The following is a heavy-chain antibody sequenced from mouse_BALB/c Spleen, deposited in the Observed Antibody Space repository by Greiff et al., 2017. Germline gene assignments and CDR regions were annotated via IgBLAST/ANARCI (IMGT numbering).Heavy chain of an antibody. CDR2: ISSGGST. CDR3: ARGDYYGSSYYYAMDY. J-gene: IGHJ4*01. CDR1: GFTFSSYA. V-gene: IGHV5-6-5*01. Sequence: VQLKESGGGLVKPGGSLKLSCAASGFTFSSYAMSWVRQTPEKRLEWVASISSGGSTYYPDSVKGRFTISRDNARNILYLQMSSLRSEDTAMYYCARGDYYGSSYYYAMDYWGQGTSVTVSS. D-gene: IGHD1-1*01.